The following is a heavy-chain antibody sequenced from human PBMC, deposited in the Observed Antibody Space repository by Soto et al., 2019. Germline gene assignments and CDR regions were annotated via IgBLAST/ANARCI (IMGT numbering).Heavy chain of an antibody. D-gene: IGHD2-2*01. J-gene: IGHJ4*02. CDR2: VSYSGST. CDR3: ARGTAY. CDR1: SGSISSGGHY. V-gene: IGHV4-31*03. Sequence: QVQLQESGPGLVKPSQTLSLTCTVSSGSISSGGHYWSWFRQPPGKGLEWIGSVSYSGSTYYNPSLKSRVTISVDTSENQFSLRLSSVTAADTAVYYCARGTAYWGQGTLVTVSS.